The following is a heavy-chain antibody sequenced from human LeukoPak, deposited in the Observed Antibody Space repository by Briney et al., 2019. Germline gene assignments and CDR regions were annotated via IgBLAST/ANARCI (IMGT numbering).Heavy chain of an antibody. CDR2: ISSSSSTI. D-gene: IGHD6-13*01. J-gene: IGHJ6*02. CDR1: GFTFSSYS. CDR3: AIAAAGIYYYGMDV. V-gene: IGHV3-48*01. Sequence: PGGSLRLSCAASGFTFSSYSMNWVRQAPGKGLEWVSYISSSSSTIYYADSVKGRFTISRDNAKNSLYLQMNSLRAEDTAVYYCAIAAAGIYYYGMDVWGQGTTVTASS.